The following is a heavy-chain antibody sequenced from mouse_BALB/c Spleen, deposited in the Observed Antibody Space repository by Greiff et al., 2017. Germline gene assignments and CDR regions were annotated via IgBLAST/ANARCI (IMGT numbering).Heavy chain of an antibody. Sequence: QVQLKESGAELVKPGASVKMSCTASGYTFTSYWMHWVKQRPGQGLEWIGYINPSTGYTEYNQKFKDKATLTADKSSSTAYMQLSSLTSEDSAVYYCARGNYDYDRYYFDYWGQGTTLTVSS. CDR2: INPSTGYT. CDR1: GYTFTSYW. D-gene: IGHD2-4*01. V-gene: IGHV1-7*01. J-gene: IGHJ2*01. CDR3: ARGNYDYDRYYFDY.